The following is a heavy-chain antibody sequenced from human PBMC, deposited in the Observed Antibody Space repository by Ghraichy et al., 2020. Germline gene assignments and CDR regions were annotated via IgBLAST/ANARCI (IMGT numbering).Heavy chain of an antibody. V-gene: IGHV1-69*13. Sequence: SVKVACKASGGTFSSYAISWVRQAPGQGLEWMGGIIPIFGTANYAQKFQGRVTITADESTSTAYMELSSLRSEDTAVYYCARVMRMYYYDSSGYDWDAFDIWGQGTMVTVSS. CDR1: GGTFSSYA. J-gene: IGHJ3*02. CDR3: ARVMRMYYYDSSGYDWDAFDI. D-gene: IGHD3-22*01. CDR2: IIPIFGTA.